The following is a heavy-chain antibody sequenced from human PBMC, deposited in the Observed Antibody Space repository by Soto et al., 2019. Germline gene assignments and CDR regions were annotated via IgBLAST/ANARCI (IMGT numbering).Heavy chain of an antibody. V-gene: IGHV3-21*01. CDR2: ISSSSSYI. J-gene: IGHJ6*04. CDR3: ARDLIRRSYYNFYDGRDV. Sequence: VVSLKPSCPASGFTFSRYTMNGVRQAPGKGLEWVSSISSSSSYIYYAASVKGRFTISRDNAKNSLYRQMTRLRAEDTAVYYGARDLIRRSYYNFYDGRDVWGKGTTVTV. CDR1: GFTFSRYT. D-gene: IGHD1-26*01.